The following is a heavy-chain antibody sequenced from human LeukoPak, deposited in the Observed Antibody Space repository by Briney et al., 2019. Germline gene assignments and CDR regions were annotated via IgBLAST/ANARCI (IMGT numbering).Heavy chain of an antibody. CDR2: IYYNVET. Sequence: SETLSLTCTVSGGSISNYYWSWIRQPAGQGLEWVGRIYYNVETNYNPSLKSRVTMSVDTSKNQISLKVNSVTAADTAVYYCARDLNYYYYYYMDVWGKGTTVTVSS. CDR1: GGSISNYY. V-gene: IGHV4-4*07. CDR3: ARDLNYYYYYYMDV. J-gene: IGHJ6*03.